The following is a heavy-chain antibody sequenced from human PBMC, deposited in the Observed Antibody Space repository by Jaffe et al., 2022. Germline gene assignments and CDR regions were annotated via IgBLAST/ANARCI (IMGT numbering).Heavy chain of an antibody. J-gene: IGHJ4*02. CDR1: GFTFSSYS. D-gene: IGHD3-16*01. Sequence: EVQLVESGGGLVKPGGSLRLSCAASGFTFSSYSMNWVRQAPGKGLEWVSSISSSSSYIYYADSVKGRFTISRDNAKNSLYLQMNSLRAEDTAVYYCARDQYYDYIWGSSKDYWGQGTLVTVSS. CDR3: ARDQYYDYIWGSSKDY. V-gene: IGHV3-21*01. CDR2: ISSSSSYI.